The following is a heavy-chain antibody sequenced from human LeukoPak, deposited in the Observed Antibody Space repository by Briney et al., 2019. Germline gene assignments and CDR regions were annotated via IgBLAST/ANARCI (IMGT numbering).Heavy chain of an antibody. D-gene: IGHD1-26*01. Sequence: SGGSLRLSRAASGFTFSSYAMSWVRQAPGKGLEWVSGISGSGDNTYYADSVKSRFTISRDNSKNTLYVQVNSLGTEDTAAYYCAKDRVISSGSYSTPMAGNFDYWGQGTLVTVSS. CDR1: GFTFSSYA. CDR2: ISGSGDNT. V-gene: IGHV3-23*01. J-gene: IGHJ4*02. CDR3: AKDRVISSGSYSTPMAGNFDY.